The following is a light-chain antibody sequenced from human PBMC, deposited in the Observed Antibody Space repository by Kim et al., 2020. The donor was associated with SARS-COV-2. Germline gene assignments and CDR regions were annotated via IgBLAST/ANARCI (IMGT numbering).Light chain of an antibody. CDR1: QSVSSN. CDR2: GAS. CDR3: QQYKDWPRT. Sequence: VSPGERATLSCRASQSVSSNLAWYQQKPGQAPRLHMYGASTRATGIPARFSGSGSETEFTLTISSLQSEDFAVYYCQQYKDWPRTFGQGTKVDIK. J-gene: IGKJ1*01. V-gene: IGKV3-15*01.